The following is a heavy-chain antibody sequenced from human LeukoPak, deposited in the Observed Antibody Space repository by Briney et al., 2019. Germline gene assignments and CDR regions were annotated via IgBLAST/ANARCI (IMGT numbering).Heavy chain of an antibody. CDR1: GGSISSYY. CDR3: ARDKYYYDSSGYYYFDY. V-gene: IGHV4-4*07. CDR2: IYTSGST. Sequence: SETLSLTCTVPGGSISSYYWSWIRQPAGKGLEWIGRIYTSGSTNYNPSLKSRVTMSVDTSKNQFSLKLSSVTAADTAVYYCARDKYYYDSSGYYYFDYWGQGTLVTVSS. D-gene: IGHD3-22*01. J-gene: IGHJ4*02.